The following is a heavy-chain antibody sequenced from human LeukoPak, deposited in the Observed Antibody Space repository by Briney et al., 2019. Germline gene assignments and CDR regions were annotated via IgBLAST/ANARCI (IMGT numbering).Heavy chain of an antibody. CDR3: AKDRPRPDY. Sequence: PGGSLRLSCAASGFTFSSSAMSWVRQAPGKGLEWVSVISGSGDNTYYADSVKGRFTISRDNSKNMLYLQMNSLRAEDTAVYYCAKDRPRPDYWGQGTLVTVSS. V-gene: IGHV3-23*01. CDR2: ISGSGDNT. CDR1: GFTFSSSA. D-gene: IGHD6-6*01. J-gene: IGHJ4*02.